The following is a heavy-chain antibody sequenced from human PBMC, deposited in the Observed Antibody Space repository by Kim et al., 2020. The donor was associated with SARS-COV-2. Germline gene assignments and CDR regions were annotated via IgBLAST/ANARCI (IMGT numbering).Heavy chain of an antibody. V-gene: IGHV1-2*02. CDR3: ARGGDPTGV. D-gene: IGHD3-16*01. CDR2: GGT. J-gene: IGHJ6*02. Sequence: GGTNYAQKFQGRVTMTRDTSISTAYMELSRLRSDDTAVYYCARGGDPTGVWGQGTTVTVSS.